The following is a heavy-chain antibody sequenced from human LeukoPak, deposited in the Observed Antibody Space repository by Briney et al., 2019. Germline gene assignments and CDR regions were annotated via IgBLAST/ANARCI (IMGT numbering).Heavy chain of an antibody. V-gene: IGHV3-33*06. CDR3: ANRGSKFDF. CDR1: GFIFSDYG. CDR2: IWYDGSNK. Sequence: GGSLRLSCAASGFIFSDYGMHWVRQAPGNGLEWVAVIWYDGSNKYYADSVKGRFTISRDDSKNTVYLQMNSLRAEDTAVYYCANRGSKFDFWGQGTLVTVSS. J-gene: IGHJ4*02.